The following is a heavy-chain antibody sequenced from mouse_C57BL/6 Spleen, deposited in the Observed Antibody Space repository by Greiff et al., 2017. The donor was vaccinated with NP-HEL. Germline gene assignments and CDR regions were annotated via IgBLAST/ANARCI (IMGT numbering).Heavy chain of an antibody. CDR3: DHYYGSSPSFDY. V-gene: IGHV14-3*01. D-gene: IGHD1-1*01. J-gene: IGHJ2*01. CDR1: GFNFKNTY. Sequence: VQLQQSVAELVRPGASVKLSCTASGFNFKNTYMHWVKQRPEQGLEWIGRIDPANGNTKYAPKFQGKVIITADTSSNIVYLQISSLTSADTAIYYCDHYYGSSPSFDYWGQGTTLTVSS. CDR2: IDPANGNT.